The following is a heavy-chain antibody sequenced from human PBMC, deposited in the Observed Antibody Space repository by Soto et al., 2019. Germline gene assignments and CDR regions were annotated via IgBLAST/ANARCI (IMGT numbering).Heavy chain of an antibody. CDR3: ASSFYGAGSYCLDY. Sequence: QVQLQESGPGQVKASQTLSLTCTVSGVSMSSGGYYWSWIRQHPGKGLEWLGYIYYSGSTYYNPSLKSRVIISVDTSTNQFSLKLSSVTAADTAVYYCASSFYGAGSYCLDYWGQGTLVTVSS. CDR1: GVSMSSGGYY. CDR2: IYYSGST. J-gene: IGHJ4*02. D-gene: IGHD3-10*01. V-gene: IGHV4-31*03.